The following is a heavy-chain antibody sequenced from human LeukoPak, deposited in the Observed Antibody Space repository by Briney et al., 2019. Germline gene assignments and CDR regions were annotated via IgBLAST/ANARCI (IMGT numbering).Heavy chain of an antibody. CDR2: IYYSGST. J-gene: IGHJ5*02. CDR3: ARRMYYYDSSGYGGYWLDP. V-gene: IGHV4-59*08. D-gene: IGHD3-22*01. Sequence: SETLSLTCTVSGGSISSYYWSWIRPPPGKGLEWIGYIYYSGSTNYNPSLKSRVTISVDTSKNQFSLKLSSVTAADTAVYYCARRMYYYDSSGYGGYWLDPWGQGTLVTVSS. CDR1: GGSISSYY.